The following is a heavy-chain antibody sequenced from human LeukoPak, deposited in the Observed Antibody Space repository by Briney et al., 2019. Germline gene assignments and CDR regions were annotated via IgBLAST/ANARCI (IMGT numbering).Heavy chain of an antibody. CDR2: INHSGST. CDR3: AREGSITDYYDSSGYFNWFDP. Sequence: SETLSLTCAVYGGSFSGYYWSWIRQPPGEGLEWIGEINHSGSTNYNPSLKSRVTISVDTSKNQFSLKLSSVTAADTAVYYCAREGSITDYYDSSGYFNWFDPWGQGTLVTVSS. D-gene: IGHD3-22*01. J-gene: IGHJ5*02. CDR1: GGSFSGYY. V-gene: IGHV4-34*01.